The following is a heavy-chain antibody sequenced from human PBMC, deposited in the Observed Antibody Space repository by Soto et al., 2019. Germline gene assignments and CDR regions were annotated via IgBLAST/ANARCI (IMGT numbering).Heavy chain of an antibody. V-gene: IGHV3-48*02. CDR1: GFSFSDYS. Sequence: QLVESGGGLVYPGGSLRLSCVGSGFSFSDYSMNWVRQAPGKGLQWISYISSSSDDIHYADSVKGRFTVSRDNAKNALFLQMNSLRDDDTAIYYCARLPKGSLVTSWGQGTQVTVSS. CDR3: ARLPKGSLVTS. CDR2: ISSSSDDI. J-gene: IGHJ4*02. D-gene: IGHD2-21*02.